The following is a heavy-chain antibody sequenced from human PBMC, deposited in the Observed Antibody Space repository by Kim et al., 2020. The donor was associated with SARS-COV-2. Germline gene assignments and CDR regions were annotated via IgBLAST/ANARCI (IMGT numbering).Heavy chain of an antibody. CDR2: ISVYNGNT. Sequence: ASVKVSCKASGYTFTSYGVSWLRQAPGQGLEWVGWISVYNGNTNYAQKLQGRVTMTTDTSTSTAYMELRSLRSDDTAVYFCATPHSDSRGYYYAFWGQGTLVTVSS. CDR1: GYTFTSYG. D-gene: IGHD3-22*01. CDR3: ATPHSDSRGYYYAF. V-gene: IGHV1-18*01. J-gene: IGHJ4*02.